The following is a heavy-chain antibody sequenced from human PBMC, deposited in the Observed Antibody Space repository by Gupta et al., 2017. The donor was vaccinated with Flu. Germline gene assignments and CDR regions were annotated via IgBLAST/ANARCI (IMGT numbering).Heavy chain of an antibody. D-gene: IGHD2-2*02. Sequence: FPGYSIHWVRQAPGQGLEWMGRITPNSGDTEYAQKFQGRVTMTRDTSISTVYMELNRLRSDDTAVYYCARVQGCSSPTCYTGGADYWGQGTLVTVSS. CDR2: ITPNSGDT. CDR1: FPGYS. CDR3: ARVQGCSSPTCYTGGADY. J-gene: IGHJ4*02. V-gene: IGHV1-2*06.